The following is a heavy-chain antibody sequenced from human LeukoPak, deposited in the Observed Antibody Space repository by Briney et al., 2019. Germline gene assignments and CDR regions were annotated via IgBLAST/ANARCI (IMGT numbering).Heavy chain of an antibody. V-gene: IGHV3-30*04. J-gene: IGHJ3*02. CDR3: ARDRSTAFDI. CDR2: ISYDGSNK. Sequence: GGSLRLSCAASGFTFSSYAMHWVRQAPGKGLEWVAVISYDGSNKYYADSVKGRFTISRDNSKNTLYLQMNSLRAEDTAVYYCARDRSTAFDIWGQGTMVTVSS. CDR1: GFTFSSYA.